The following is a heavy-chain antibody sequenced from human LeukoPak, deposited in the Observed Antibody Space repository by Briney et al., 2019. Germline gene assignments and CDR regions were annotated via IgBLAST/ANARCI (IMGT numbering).Heavy chain of an antibody. CDR2: VTTSGGTT. V-gene: IGHV3-23*01. CDR3: AREGFDY. CDR1: GFTFSSYV. Sequence: GGSLRLSCAASGFTFSSYVMSWVRQAPGKGLEWVSAVTTSGGTTYYADSVKGRFTISRDNSKNTLFLQMNSLRAEDTAVYYCAREGFDYWGQGTLVTISS. J-gene: IGHJ4*02.